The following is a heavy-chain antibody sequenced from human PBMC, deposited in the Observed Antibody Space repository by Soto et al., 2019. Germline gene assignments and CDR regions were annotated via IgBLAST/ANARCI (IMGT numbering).Heavy chain of an antibody. CDR2: ISGSGGST. CDR3: ARDFSSLGNFEY. V-gene: IGHV3-23*01. D-gene: IGHD6-6*01. Sequence: PGGSLRLSCAASGFTFSSYAMSWVRQAPGKGLEWVSAISGSGGSTYYADSVKGRFTISRDNSKNTLYLQMNSLRAEDTAVYYCARDFSSLGNFEYWGQGTLVTVSS. J-gene: IGHJ4*02. CDR1: GFTFSSYA.